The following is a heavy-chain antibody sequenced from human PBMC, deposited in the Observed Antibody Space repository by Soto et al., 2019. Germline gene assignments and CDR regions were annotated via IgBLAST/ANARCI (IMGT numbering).Heavy chain of an antibody. CDR3: ATSYGSGSTHFDS. V-gene: IGHV1-69*02. CDR2: VNPIVGMS. CDR1: GGTFNSYT. J-gene: IGHJ4*02. D-gene: IGHD3-10*01. Sequence: QVQLVQSGPEVKKPGSSVKVSCTASGGTFNSYTLNWVRQAPGQRPEWVGRVNPIVGMSTSASKFQGRVTLTPAXXTNRAYMDLTGLKSEDTAVYYCATSYGSGSTHFDSWGQGTLVTVAS.